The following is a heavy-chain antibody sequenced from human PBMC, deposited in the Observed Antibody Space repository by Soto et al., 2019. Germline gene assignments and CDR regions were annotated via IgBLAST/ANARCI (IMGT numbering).Heavy chain of an antibody. Sequence: PGGSLRLSCAASGFTFSDYYMSWIRQAPGKGLEWVSYISSSGSTIYYADSVKGRFTISRDNAKNSLYLQMNSLRAEDTAVYYCARDVLAAAGIERNYYYYGMDVWGQGTTVTVSS. D-gene: IGHD6-13*01. J-gene: IGHJ6*02. V-gene: IGHV3-11*01. CDR1: GFTFSDYY. CDR2: ISSSGSTI. CDR3: ARDVLAAAGIERNYYYYGMDV.